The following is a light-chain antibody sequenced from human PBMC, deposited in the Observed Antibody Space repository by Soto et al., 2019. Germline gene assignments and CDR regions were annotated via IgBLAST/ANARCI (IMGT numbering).Light chain of an antibody. Sequence: QSVLTQPASVSGSPGQSITISCSGTSSDVGNYNYVSWYQQHQGKGPKLIIYHVGYRPSGVSNRFSGSKSGNTASLTISGLQAEDEADYYCTSYTTSSTYVFGTGTKVTVL. J-gene: IGLJ1*01. CDR1: SSDVGNYNY. V-gene: IGLV2-14*01. CDR2: HVG. CDR3: TSYTTSSTYV.